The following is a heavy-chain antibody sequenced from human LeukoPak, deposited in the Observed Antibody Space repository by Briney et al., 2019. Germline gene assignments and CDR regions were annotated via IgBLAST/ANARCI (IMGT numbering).Heavy chain of an antibody. CDR2: ISTSGAKT. V-gene: IGHV3-23*01. CDR1: GFTFSSYA. D-gene: IGHD2-15*01. Sequence: GGSLRLSCAATGFTFSSYAMSWVRQAPGKGLEWVSTISTSGAKTYYADSVRGRFTVSRDNSKSTLYLQTNSLRADDTAVYYCAKAPVGDSATPWFDPWGQGTLATVSS. CDR3: AKAPVGDSATPWFDP. J-gene: IGHJ5*02.